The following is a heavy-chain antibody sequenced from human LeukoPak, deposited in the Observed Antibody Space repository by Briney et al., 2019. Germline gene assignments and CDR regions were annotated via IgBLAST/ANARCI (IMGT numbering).Heavy chain of an antibody. CDR3: VRERERGTYFI. CDR1: GGTFSSYA. CDR2: IIPIFGTA. Sequence: SVKVSCKASGGTFSSYAISWVRQAPGQGLEWMGGIIPIFGTANYAQNFQGRVTMTRDMSTSTVYMQLSSLRSEDTAVYYCVRERERGTYFIWGQGTLVTVSS. D-gene: IGHD3-10*01. V-gene: IGHV1-69*05. J-gene: IGHJ4*02.